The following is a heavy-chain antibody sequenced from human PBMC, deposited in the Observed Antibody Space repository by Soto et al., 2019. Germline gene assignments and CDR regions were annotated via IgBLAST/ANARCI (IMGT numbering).Heavy chain of an antibody. V-gene: IGHV5-10-1*01. Sequence: GESLKISCKDSGYSFTNYWISWVRQMPGKGLEWMGGIDPSDSYTKYSPSFQGHITMSVDTSKNQFSLKLSSVAAADTAVYYCARHTDIVSSTVYNWGQGILVTVSS. D-gene: IGHD5-12*01. J-gene: IGHJ4*02. CDR3: ARHTDIVSSTVYN. CDR1: GYSFTNYW. CDR2: IDPSDSYT.